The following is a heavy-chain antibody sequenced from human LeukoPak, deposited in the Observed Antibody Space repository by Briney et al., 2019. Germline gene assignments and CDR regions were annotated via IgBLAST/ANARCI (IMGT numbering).Heavy chain of an antibody. V-gene: IGHV1-46*01. D-gene: IGHD3-3*01. J-gene: IGHJ4*02. CDR1: GYTFTGYY. Sequence: ASVKVSCKASGYTFTGYYMHWVRQAPGQGLEWMGIINPSGGSTSYAQKFQGRVTMTRDTSTSTVYMELSSLRSEDTAVYYCARGLQRITIFGVVKNGDYWGQGTLVTVSS. CDR3: ARGLQRITIFGVVKNGDY. CDR2: INPSGGST.